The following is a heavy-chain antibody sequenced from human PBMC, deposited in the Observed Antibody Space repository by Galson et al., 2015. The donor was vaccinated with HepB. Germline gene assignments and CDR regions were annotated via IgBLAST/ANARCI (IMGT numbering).Heavy chain of an antibody. D-gene: IGHD4-23*01. V-gene: IGHV3-30*04. Sequence: SLRLSCAASGFTFSSYAMHWVRQAPGKGLEWVAVISYDGSNKYYADSVKGRFTISRDNSKNTLYLQMNSLRAEDTAVYYCAISSDGGNSLLAGSFDYWGQGTLVTVSS. CDR3: AISSDGGNSLLAGSFDY. J-gene: IGHJ4*02. CDR2: ISYDGSNK. CDR1: GFTFSSYA.